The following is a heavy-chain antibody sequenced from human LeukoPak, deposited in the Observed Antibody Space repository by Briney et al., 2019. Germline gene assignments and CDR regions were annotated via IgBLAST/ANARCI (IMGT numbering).Heavy chain of an antibody. CDR3: ARGTWDPPYFDY. V-gene: IGHV3-21*01. J-gene: IGHJ4*02. CDR1: GFTVSSNY. D-gene: IGHD1-26*01. CDR2: ISSSSSYI. Sequence: GGSLRLSCAASGFTVSSNYMSWVRQAPGKGLEWVSSISSSSSYIYYADSVKGRFTISRDNAKNSLYLQMNSLRAEDTAVYYCARGTWDPPYFDYWGQGTLVTVSS.